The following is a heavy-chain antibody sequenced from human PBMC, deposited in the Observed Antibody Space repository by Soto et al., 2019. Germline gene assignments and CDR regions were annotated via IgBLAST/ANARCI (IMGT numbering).Heavy chain of an antibody. D-gene: IGHD4-4*01. J-gene: IGHJ6*03. Sequence: QVQLQQWGAGLLKPSETLSLTCAVYGGSFSGYYWSWIRQPPGKGLEWFGEINHSGSTHYNPSLKSRVTRSVDTPKNLFYLKLGSVTAADTAVYYCARGRLQGVFYYYMDVWGKGTTVTVSS. CDR2: INHSGST. CDR1: GGSFSGYY. V-gene: IGHV4-34*01. CDR3: ARGRLQGVFYYYMDV.